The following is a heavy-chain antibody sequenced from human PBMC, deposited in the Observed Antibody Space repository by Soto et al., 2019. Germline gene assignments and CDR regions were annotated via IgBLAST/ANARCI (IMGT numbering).Heavy chain of an antibody. Sequence: SETLSLTCAVYGGSFSGYYWSWIRQPPGKGLEWIGEINHSGSTNYNPSLKSRVTISADTSKNQFSLKLSSVTAADTAVYYCARRDFWSGYNWFDPWGQGXLVTVYS. J-gene: IGHJ5*02. CDR2: INHSGST. V-gene: IGHV4-34*01. CDR3: ARRDFWSGYNWFDP. CDR1: GGSFSGYY. D-gene: IGHD3-3*01.